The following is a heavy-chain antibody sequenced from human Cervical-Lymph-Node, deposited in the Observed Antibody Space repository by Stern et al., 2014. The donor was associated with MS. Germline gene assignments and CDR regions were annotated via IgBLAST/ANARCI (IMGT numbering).Heavy chain of an antibody. CDR2: ISYDGSNK. J-gene: IGHJ2*01. CDR3: ARDRAYFDL. CDR1: EFTFRSYA. Sequence: QVQLVESGGGVVQPGRSLRLSCAASEFTFRSYAMHWVRQAPGKGLEWVAVISYDGSNKYYADSVKGRFTISRDNSKNTLHLQMNSLRAEDTAVYYCARDRAYFDLWGRGTLVTVSS. V-gene: IGHV3-30-3*01.